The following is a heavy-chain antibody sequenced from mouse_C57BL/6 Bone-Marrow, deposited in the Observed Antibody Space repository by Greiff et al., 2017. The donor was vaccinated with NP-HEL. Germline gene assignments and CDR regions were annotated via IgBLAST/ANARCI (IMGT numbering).Heavy chain of an antibody. Sequence: VQLKESGAELVRPGASVKLSCTASGFNIKDDYMHWVKQRPEQGLEWIGWIDPENGDTEYASKFQGKATITADTSSNTAYLQLSSLTSEDTAVYYCTTVIYDGYFAYWGQGTLVTVSA. D-gene: IGHD2-3*01. CDR3: TTVIYDGYFAY. J-gene: IGHJ3*01. V-gene: IGHV14-4*01. CDR1: GFNIKDDY. CDR2: IDPENGDT.